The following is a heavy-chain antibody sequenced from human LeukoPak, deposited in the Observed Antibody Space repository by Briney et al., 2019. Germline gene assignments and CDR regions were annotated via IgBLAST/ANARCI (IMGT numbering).Heavy chain of an antibody. Sequence: PSETLSLTCTVSGXSISSRSYYWGWIRQSPGKGLEWIGTIYYSGTTYYNPSLKSRVTISVATSKTHFSLKLSSVTAADTAMYYCARHKIWDGYGGLFDYWGQGTLVTVSS. D-gene: IGHD4-23*01. J-gene: IGHJ4*02. CDR2: IYYSGTT. CDR1: GXSISSRSYY. V-gene: IGHV4-39*01. CDR3: ARHKIWDGYGGLFDY.